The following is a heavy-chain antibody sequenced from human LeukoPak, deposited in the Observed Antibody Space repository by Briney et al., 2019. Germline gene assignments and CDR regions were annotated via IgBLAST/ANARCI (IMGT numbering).Heavy chain of an antibody. CDR3: ARDGDDSSGYYGDY. J-gene: IGHJ4*02. V-gene: IGHV3-7*01. D-gene: IGHD3-22*01. Sequence: PGGSLRFSCAASGFTFSSYWMSWVRQAPGKGLERVANIRQDGSEEFYVDSVKGRFTISRDNAKNSLYLQMNSLRAEDTAVYYCARDGDDSSGYYGDYWGQGTLVTVSS. CDR1: GFTFSSYW. CDR2: IRQDGSEE.